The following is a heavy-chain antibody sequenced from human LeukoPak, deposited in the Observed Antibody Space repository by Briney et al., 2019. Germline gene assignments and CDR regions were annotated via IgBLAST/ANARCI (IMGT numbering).Heavy chain of an antibody. J-gene: IGHJ5*02. V-gene: IGHV4-31*03. CDR1: GGSISSGGYY. CDR3: ARLDYVSRRFGP. Sequence: SETLSLTCTVSGGSISSGGYYWSWIRQHPGKGLEWIGYIYYSGSTYYNPSLKSRVTISVDTSKNQFSLKLSSVTAADTAVYYCARLDYVSRRFGPWGQGTLVTVSS. D-gene: IGHD3-16*01. CDR2: IYYSGST.